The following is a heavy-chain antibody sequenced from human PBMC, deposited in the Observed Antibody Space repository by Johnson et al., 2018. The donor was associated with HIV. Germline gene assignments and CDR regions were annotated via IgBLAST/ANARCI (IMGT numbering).Heavy chain of an antibody. V-gene: IGHV3-33*06. CDR3: AKVDRPGIAAAPLDAFDI. CDR2: IWYDGSNK. J-gene: IGHJ3*02. CDR1: GFAFSSYG. Sequence: QVQLVESGGGVVQPGRSLRLSCAASGFAFSSYGMHWVRQAPGKGLEWVAVIWYDGSNKYYADSVKGRFTISRDNSKNTLYLQMSSLRAEDTAVYYCAKVDRPGIAAAPLDAFDIWGQGTMVTVSS. D-gene: IGHD6-13*01.